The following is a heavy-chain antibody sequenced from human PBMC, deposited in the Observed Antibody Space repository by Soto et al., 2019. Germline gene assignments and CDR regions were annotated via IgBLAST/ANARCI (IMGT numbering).Heavy chain of an antibody. D-gene: IGHD6-13*01. CDR3: AKDKTRGSSWYVVAFDI. CDR1: GFTFSSYA. CDR2: ISGSGGST. V-gene: IGHV3-23*01. J-gene: IGHJ3*02. Sequence: GGSLRLSCAASGFTFSSYAMSWVRQAPGKGLEWVSAISGSGGSTYYADSVKGRFTISRDNSKNTLYLQMNSLRAEDTAVYYCAKDKTRGSSWYVVAFDIWGQGTMVTVSS.